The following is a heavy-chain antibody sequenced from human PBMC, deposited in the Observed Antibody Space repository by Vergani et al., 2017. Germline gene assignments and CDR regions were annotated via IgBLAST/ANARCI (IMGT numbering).Heavy chain of an antibody. J-gene: IGHJ4*02. CDR1: GYTFTSYY. CDR2: INPSVGNT. CDR3: ARVYAGFCSGGSCYPDY. Sequence: QVQLVQSGAEVKKPGASVKVSCKASGYTFTSYYMHWVRQAPGQGLEWMGMINPSVGNTNHAQKFQGRVTMTRDTSTSTVYMELSSLRSEDTAVYYCARVYAGFCSGGSCYPDYWGQGTLVTVSS. D-gene: IGHD2-15*01. V-gene: IGHV1-46*03.